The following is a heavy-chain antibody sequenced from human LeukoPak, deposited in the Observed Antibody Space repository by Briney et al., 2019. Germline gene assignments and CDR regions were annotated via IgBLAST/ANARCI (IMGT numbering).Heavy chain of an antibody. D-gene: IGHD6-13*01. CDR3: ARVRAAAAGTAVDY. CDR2: INHSGST. Sequence: SETLSLTCAVYGWSFSGYYWSWIRQPPGKGREWLGEINHSGSTNYNPSLKSRVTISVDTSKNQFSLKLSSVTAADTALYYCARVRAAAAGTAVDYWGQGTLVTVSS. V-gene: IGHV4-34*01. CDR1: GWSFSGYY. J-gene: IGHJ4*02.